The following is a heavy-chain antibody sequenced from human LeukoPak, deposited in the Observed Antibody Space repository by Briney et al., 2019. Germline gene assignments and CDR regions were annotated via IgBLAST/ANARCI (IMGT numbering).Heavy chain of an antibody. Sequence: GGSLRLSCAASGFTFSSYSMNWVRQAPGKGLEWVSSISSSSSYIYYADSVKGRFTISRDNAKNSLYLQMNSPRAEDTAVYYCARGMEYYDFWSGYYFGYWGQGTLVTVSS. D-gene: IGHD3-3*01. CDR3: ARGMEYYDFWSGYYFGY. CDR1: GFTFSSYS. V-gene: IGHV3-21*01. CDR2: ISSSSSYI. J-gene: IGHJ4*02.